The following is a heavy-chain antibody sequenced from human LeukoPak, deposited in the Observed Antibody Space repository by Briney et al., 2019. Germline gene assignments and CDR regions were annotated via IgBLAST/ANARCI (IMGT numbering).Heavy chain of an antibody. Sequence: ASVKVSCKVSGYTLSELSMHWVRQAPGKGLEWMGGFDPEDGETIYAQTFQGRVTMTEDTSTDTAYMELSSLRSEDTAVYYCATGEQYYGDGYFDYWGQGTLVTVSS. CDR3: ATGEQYYGDGYFDY. J-gene: IGHJ4*02. V-gene: IGHV1-24*01. CDR1: GYTLSELS. D-gene: IGHD4-17*01. CDR2: FDPEDGET.